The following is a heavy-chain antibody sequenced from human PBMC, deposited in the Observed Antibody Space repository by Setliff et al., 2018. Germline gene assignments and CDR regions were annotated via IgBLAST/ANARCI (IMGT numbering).Heavy chain of an antibody. Sequence: GASVKVSCKASGGTFSNYGISWVRQALGQGLEWMGGTIPMFGTRNYARKFQGRVTIITDESTSTAYMQLTSLGSEDTAVYHCVREGVDSRSSTDYRYYMDVWGKGTTVTVSS. J-gene: IGHJ6*03. CDR3: VREGVDSRSSTDYRYYMDV. D-gene: IGHD3-22*01. CDR2: TIPMFGTR. CDR1: GGTFSNYG. V-gene: IGHV1-69*05.